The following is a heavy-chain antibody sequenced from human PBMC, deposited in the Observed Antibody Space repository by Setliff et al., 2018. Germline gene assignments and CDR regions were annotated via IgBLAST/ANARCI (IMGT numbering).Heavy chain of an antibody. CDR3: ARDLNRWFGEFAFDI. CDR2: INPIGGGA. J-gene: IGHJ3*02. D-gene: IGHD3-10*01. CDR1: GYTFAGYY. Sequence: ASVKVSCKASGYTFAGYYIHWVRQTPGQGLKWMGHINPIGGGATYAQKFHGRVTMTRDSSTSTVYMELNSLGADDTAIYFCARDLNRWFGEFAFDIWGQGTMVTVSS. V-gene: IGHV1-2*06.